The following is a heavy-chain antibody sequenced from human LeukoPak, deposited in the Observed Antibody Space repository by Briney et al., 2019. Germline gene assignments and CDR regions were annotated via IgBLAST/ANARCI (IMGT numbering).Heavy chain of an antibody. V-gene: IGHV4-4*07. CDR1: DRSIRTYY. D-gene: IGHD1-1*01. CDR3: ARDFGVNDNAYRVFDS. CDR2: VSASGST. J-gene: IGHJ4*02. Sequence: SETLSLTCTVSDRSIRTYYWSWIRQSAGKGLEWIGRVSASGSTYYNPSLRSRVTMSVDASTNHFSLILTSLTAADTAVYYCARDFGVNDNAYRVFDSWGQGTLVTVSS.